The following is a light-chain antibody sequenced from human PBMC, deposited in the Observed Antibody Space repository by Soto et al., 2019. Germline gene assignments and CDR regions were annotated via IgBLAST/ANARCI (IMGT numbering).Light chain of an antibody. Sequence: IQITRSPFSLASSVGDRVTITCRASQSISNYLAWYQQKPGKVPKLLIYAASTLQSGVPSRFSGSGSGTDFTLTISSLQPEDFATYYCQQSFGAPRTFGQGTKVDIK. CDR1: QSISNY. CDR2: AAS. J-gene: IGKJ1*01. CDR3: QQSFGAPRT. V-gene: IGKV1-27*01.